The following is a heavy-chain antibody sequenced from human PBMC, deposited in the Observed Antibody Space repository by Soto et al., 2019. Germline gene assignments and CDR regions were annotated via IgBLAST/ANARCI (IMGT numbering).Heavy chain of an antibody. Sequence: GGSLRLSCAASGFTFSDYAIIWIRQVPGKGLQWVSGLYGNGGGVHYADSVKGRFTISRDNSAYSASLQMNNLRVEDTAVYYCERHAVPFDGIWFAHDWGHVTVVTVYS. D-gene: IGHD6-13*01. CDR2: LYGNGGGV. CDR1: GFTFSDYA. J-gene: IGHJ4*01. V-gene: IGHV3-23*01. CDR3: ERHAVPFDGIWFAHD.